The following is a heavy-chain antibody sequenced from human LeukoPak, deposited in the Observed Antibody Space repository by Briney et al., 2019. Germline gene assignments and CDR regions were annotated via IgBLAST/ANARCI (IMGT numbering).Heavy chain of an antibody. V-gene: IGHV3-23*01. CDR1: GFTFSSFF. CDR3: GKGMVYNNYCFDR. CDR2: ITGSSGTT. J-gene: IGHJ4*02. D-gene: IGHD4-11*01. Sequence: QPGGSLRLSCAASGFTFSSFFMTWVRQAPGKGLEWVSSITGSSGTTSYADSVKGRFTISRDNSENTLYLHMNSLRADDTAVYSKGKGMVYNNYCFDRWGQGSLVTVSS.